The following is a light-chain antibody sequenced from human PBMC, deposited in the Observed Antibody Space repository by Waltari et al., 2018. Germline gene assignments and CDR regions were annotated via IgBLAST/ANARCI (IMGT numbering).Light chain of an antibody. Sequence: QSVLTQPPSASGTPGQRVPISCSGSSPNIGRNTVNWYQQLPGTAPKLLIYSNNQRPSGVPDRCSGSKSGTSASLAISGLQSEDEADYYCAAWDDSLNGWVFGGGTKLTVL. CDR1: SPNIGRNT. J-gene: IGLJ3*02. V-gene: IGLV1-44*01. CDR3: AAWDDSLNGWV. CDR2: SNN.